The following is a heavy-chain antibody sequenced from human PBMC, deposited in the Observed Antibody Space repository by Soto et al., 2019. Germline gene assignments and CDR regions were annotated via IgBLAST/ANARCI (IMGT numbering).Heavy chain of an antibody. D-gene: IGHD4-17*01. CDR3: AKSLRPSASTTYYFDY. Sequence: EEQLLESGGGLVQPGGSLRLSCAASGLTFSRYAMSWVRQAPGKGLEWVSIINPSGDITYYGDSVKGRFTISRDNSKNTLSLQMNSLSAEDTAVYYCAKSLRPSASTTYYFDYRGQGNLVTVSS. V-gene: IGHV3-23*01. J-gene: IGHJ4*02. CDR2: INPSGDIT. CDR1: GLTFSRYA.